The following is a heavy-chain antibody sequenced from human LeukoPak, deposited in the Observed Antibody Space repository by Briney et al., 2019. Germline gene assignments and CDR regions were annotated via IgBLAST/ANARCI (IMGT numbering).Heavy chain of an antibody. Sequence: SVKVSCKASGGTFSSYATSWVRQAPGQGLEWMGGIIPIFGTANYAQKFQGRVTITTDESTNTAYMELSSLRSEDTAVYYCASTADSIYDSSGYYFPGFGYWGQGTLVTVSS. CDR1: GGTFSSYA. V-gene: IGHV1-69*05. D-gene: IGHD3-22*01. CDR3: ASTADSIYDSSGYYFPGFGY. J-gene: IGHJ4*02. CDR2: IIPIFGTA.